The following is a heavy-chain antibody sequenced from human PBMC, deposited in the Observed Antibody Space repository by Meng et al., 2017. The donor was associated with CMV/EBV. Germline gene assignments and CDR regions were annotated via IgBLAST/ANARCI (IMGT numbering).Heavy chain of an antibody. CDR1: GFTFSSYE. CDR2: ISSSGSTI. Sequence: GESLKISCAASGFTFSSYEMNWVRQAPGKGLEWVSYISSSGSTIYYADSVKGRFTISRDNAKNSLYLQMNSLRAEDTAVYYCARDAATSYYYYYGMDVWGQGTTVTVSS. D-gene: IGHD2-15*01. V-gene: IGHV3-48*03. J-gene: IGHJ6*02. CDR3: ARDAATSYYYYYGMDV.